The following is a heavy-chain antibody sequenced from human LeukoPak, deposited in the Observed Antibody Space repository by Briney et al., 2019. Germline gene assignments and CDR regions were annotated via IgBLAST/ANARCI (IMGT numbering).Heavy chain of an antibody. CDR3: ARTDSYCSSTSCYMGWFDP. CDR2: IYHSGST. D-gene: IGHD2-2*02. J-gene: IGHJ5*02. Sequence: SETLSLTCAVSGGSNSSGGYSWSWIRQPPGKGLEWIGYIYHSGSTYYNPSLKSRVTISVDRSKNQFSLKLSSVTAADTAVYYCARTDSYCSSTSCYMGWFDPWGQGTLVTVSS. V-gene: IGHV4-30-2*01. CDR1: GGSNSSGGYS.